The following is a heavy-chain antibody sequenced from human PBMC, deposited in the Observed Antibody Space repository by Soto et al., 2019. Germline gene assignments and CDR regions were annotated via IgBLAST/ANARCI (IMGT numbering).Heavy chain of an antibody. CDR2: ISRRSGTI. CDR3: ARQRSMDV. Sequence: EVQLVESGGGLVQPGGSLRLSCAASGFSFNDYSMNWVRQAPGKGLEWVSYISRRSGTIYYADSVKGRFTISRDNAKNSLYLQMNSLRAEDTAVYYCARQRSMDVWGQGTTVTVSS. CDR1: GFSFNDYS. J-gene: IGHJ6*02. V-gene: IGHV3-48*01.